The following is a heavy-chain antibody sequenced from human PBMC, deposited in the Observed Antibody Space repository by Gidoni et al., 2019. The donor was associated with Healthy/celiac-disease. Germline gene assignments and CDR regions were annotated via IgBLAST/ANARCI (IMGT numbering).Heavy chain of an antibody. CDR1: GGSISSSRYY. CDR3: ARRPRYYGSGSYLFDY. J-gene: IGHJ4*02. V-gene: IGHV4-39*01. CDR2: IYYSGST. D-gene: IGHD3-10*01. Sequence: QLQLQESGPGLVKPSETLSLTCTVSGGSISSSRYYWGWIRQPPGKGLEWIGSIYYSGSTYYNPSLKSRVTISVDTSKNQFSLKLSSVTAADTAVYYCARRPRYYGSGSYLFDYWGQGTLVTVSS.